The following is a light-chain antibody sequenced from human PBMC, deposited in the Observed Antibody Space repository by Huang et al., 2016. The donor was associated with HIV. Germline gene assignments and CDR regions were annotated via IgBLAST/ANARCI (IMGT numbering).Light chain of an antibody. CDR3: QQRVNGLT. J-gene: IGKJ4*01. Sequence: EIVLTQSPATLSFFPGQRVSLSWRASQNINTQLAWYQQRPGQPPRLLIYDASSRVPGVAARFSGSGSGTDFTLTISSLESEDFATYYCQQRVNGLTFGGGTKV. CDR1: QNINTQ. CDR2: DAS. V-gene: IGKV3-11*01.